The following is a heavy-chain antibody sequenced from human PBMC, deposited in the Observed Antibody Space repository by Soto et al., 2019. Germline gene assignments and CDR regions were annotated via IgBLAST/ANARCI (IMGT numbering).Heavy chain of an antibody. CDR2: INDRDGNA. Sequence: PGGSLTLSSAASGFTFSSFAISWVRQAPGKGLEWVSGINDRDGNAYYADSLKGRFTSSRDNSKNSLFLQMSSLRAEDTAVYYCAKVTIGGSYYYGMDVWGQGTTVTVSS. D-gene: IGHD3-10*01. V-gene: IGHV3-23*01. J-gene: IGHJ6*02. CDR1: GFTFSSFA. CDR3: AKVTIGGSYYYGMDV.